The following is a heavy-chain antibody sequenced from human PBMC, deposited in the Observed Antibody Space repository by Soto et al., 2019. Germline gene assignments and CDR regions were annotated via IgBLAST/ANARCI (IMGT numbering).Heavy chain of an antibody. CDR3: ARGAGITIFGVVIPNPYYFDY. CDR2: INQSGST. D-gene: IGHD3-3*01. Sequence: SETLSLTCAVYGGSFSGSYWNWIRQPPGKGLEWIGEINQSGSTNYNPSLKSRVTISVDTSKNQFSLKLSSVTAADTAVYYCARGAGITIFGVVIPNPYYFDYWGQGTLVTVSS. V-gene: IGHV4-34*01. CDR1: GGSFSGSY. J-gene: IGHJ4*02.